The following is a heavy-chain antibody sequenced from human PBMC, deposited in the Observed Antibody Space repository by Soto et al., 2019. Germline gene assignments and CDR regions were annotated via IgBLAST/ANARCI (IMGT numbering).Heavy chain of an antibody. CDR3: ARDGGIMGYWFDY. J-gene: IGHJ4*02. V-gene: IGHV3-11*06. D-gene: IGHD1-26*01. CDR2: ISSSSSYT. CDR1: GFTFSDYY. Sequence: GGSLRLSCAASGFTFSDYYMSWIRQAPGKGLEWVSYISSSSSYTNYADSVKGRFTISRDNAKNSLYLQMNSLRDEDTAVYYCARDGGIMGYWFDYWGQGTLVTVSS.